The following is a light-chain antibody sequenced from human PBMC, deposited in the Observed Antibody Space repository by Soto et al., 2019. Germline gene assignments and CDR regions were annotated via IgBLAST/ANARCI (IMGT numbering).Light chain of an antibody. CDR2: GAS. CDR3: LQHNSFPRT. CDR1: QGIRID. J-gene: IGKJ1*01. Sequence: DIQMTQSPSSLSASVGDRVTITCRASQGIRIDLGWVQQRPGKAPKRLIYGASSLQSGVPSRFSGSGSGTEFTLTISNLQPEDFATYYCLQHNSFPRTFGQGTKVEIK. V-gene: IGKV1-17*02.